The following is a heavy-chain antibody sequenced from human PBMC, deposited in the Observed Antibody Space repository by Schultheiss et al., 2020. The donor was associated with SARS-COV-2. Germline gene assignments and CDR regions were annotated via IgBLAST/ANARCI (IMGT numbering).Heavy chain of an antibody. J-gene: IGHJ6*02. D-gene: IGHD3-22*01. Sequence: GGSLRLSCAASGFTFSSYSMNWVHQAPGKGLEWVSYISSSSSTIYYADSVKGRFTISRDNAKNSLYLQMNSLRDEDTAVYYCARDPPYDSSGYFGMDVWGQGTTVTVSS. V-gene: IGHV3-48*02. CDR3: ARDPPYDSSGYFGMDV. CDR1: GFTFSSYS. CDR2: ISSSSSTI.